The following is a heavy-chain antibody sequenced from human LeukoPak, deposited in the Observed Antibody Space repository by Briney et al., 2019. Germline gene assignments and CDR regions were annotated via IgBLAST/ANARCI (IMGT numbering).Heavy chain of an antibody. J-gene: IGHJ4*02. Sequence: PSETLSLTCAVYGGSFSGYYWSWIRQPPGKGLEWIGEINHSGSTNYNPSLKGRVTISVDTSKNQFSLKLSSVTAADTAVYYCAREDIGYSYGYNDYWGQGTLVTVSS. CDR1: GGSFSGYY. CDR2: INHSGST. D-gene: IGHD5-18*01. CDR3: AREDIGYSYGYNDY. V-gene: IGHV4-34*01.